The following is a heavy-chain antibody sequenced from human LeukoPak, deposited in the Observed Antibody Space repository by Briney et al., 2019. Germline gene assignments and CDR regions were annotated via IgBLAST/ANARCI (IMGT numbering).Heavy chain of an antibody. CDR1: GFTFSSYA. CDR3: AKERAPTYYYGSGSHYDY. Sequence: PGGSLRLSCAASGFTFSSYAMSWVRQAPGKGLEWVSAISGSGGSTYYADSVKGRFTISRDNSKNALYLQMNSLRAEDTAVYYCAKERAPTYYYGSGSHYDYWGQGTLVTVSS. D-gene: IGHD3-10*01. J-gene: IGHJ4*02. CDR2: ISGSGGST. V-gene: IGHV3-23*01.